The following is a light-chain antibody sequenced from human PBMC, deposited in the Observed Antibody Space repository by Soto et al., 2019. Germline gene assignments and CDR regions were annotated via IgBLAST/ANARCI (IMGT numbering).Light chain of an antibody. CDR1: QSVSSN. Sequence: EIVMTQSPATLSVSPGERATLSCRASQSVSSNLAWYQQKPGLAPRLLIYGASTRATGIPARFSGSGSGTEFTLTISSLQSEDFAVYYCQQYNNWLITFGQGTRLEIK. CDR3: QQYNNWLIT. CDR2: GAS. V-gene: IGKV3-15*01. J-gene: IGKJ5*01.